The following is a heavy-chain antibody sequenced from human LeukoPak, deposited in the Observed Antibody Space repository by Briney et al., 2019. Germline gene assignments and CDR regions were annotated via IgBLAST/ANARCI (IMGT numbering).Heavy chain of an antibody. V-gene: IGHV3-74*01. J-gene: IGHJ4*02. D-gene: IGHD3-3*01. CDR2: INSDGSGT. Sequence: GGSLRLSCAASGFTFSSYWMHWVRQAPGKGLVWVSRINSDGSGTSYADSVKGRFTISRDNAKNTLYLQINSLRAEDTAVYYCARVYDFWSAPHQSYWGQGTLVTVSS. CDR1: GFTFSSYW. CDR3: ARVYDFWSAPHQSY.